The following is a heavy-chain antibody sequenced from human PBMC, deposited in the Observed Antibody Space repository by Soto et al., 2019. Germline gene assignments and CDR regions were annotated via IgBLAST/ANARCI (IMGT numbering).Heavy chain of an antibody. Sequence: QVTLKESGPVLVKPTETLTLTCTVSGFSLSNARMGVSWIRQPPGKALEWLAHIFSNDEKSYSPSLKSRLTISKDTSKSQVVLTMTNMDPVDTATYYGARFRSDYGGNWGDAFDIWGQGTMVTVSS. J-gene: IGHJ3*02. CDR1: GFSLSNARMG. CDR3: ARFRSDYGGNWGDAFDI. V-gene: IGHV2-26*01. D-gene: IGHD4-17*01. CDR2: IFSNDEK.